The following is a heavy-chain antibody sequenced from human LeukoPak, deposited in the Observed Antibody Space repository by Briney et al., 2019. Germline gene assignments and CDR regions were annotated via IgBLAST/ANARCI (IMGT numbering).Heavy chain of an antibody. CDR3: AGRIAAAGSIDY. J-gene: IGHJ4*02. D-gene: IGHD6-13*01. Sequence: GGSLRLSCAASEFAFSNYFLSWVRQAPGKGLEWVATINEDGSVKYHLASVKGRFTISRDNAKNSLYLQMNSLRAEDTAVYYCAGRIAAAGSIDYWGQGTLVTVSS. CDR1: EFAFSNYF. CDR2: INEDGSVK. V-gene: IGHV3-7*01.